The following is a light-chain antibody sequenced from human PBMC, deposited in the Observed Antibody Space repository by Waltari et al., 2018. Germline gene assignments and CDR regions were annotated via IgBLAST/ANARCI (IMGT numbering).Light chain of an antibody. J-gene: IGKJ2*03. CDR1: QSVSRSY. V-gene: IGKV3-20*01. CDR2: GAS. CDR3: QQYGSSPPSYS. Sequence: EIVLTQSPGTLSLSPGERATLSCRASQSVSRSYLAWYQQKPGQAPRLLMYGASSRATGIPDRFSGSGSGADFTLSISRLEPEDFAVYYCQQYGSSPPSYSFGQGTKLEIK.